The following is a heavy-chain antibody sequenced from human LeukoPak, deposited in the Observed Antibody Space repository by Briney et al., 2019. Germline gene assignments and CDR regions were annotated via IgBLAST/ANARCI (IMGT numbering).Heavy chain of an antibody. D-gene: IGHD2-2*01. CDR2: ISAYNGNT. J-gene: IGHJ6*03. CDR3: ARVIAGSTSGWYHYYYMDV. Sequence: EASVKVSCKASGYTFTSYGISWVRQAPGQGLEWMGWISAYNGNTNYAQKLQGRVTMTTDTSTSTAYMELRSLRSDDTAVYYCARVIAGSTSGWYHYYYMDVWGKGPRSPSP. V-gene: IGHV1-18*01. CDR1: GYTFTSYG.